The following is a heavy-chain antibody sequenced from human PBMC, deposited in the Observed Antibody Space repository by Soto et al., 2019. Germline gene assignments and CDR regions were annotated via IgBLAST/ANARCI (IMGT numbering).Heavy chain of an antibody. CDR1: GYNFIAYS. J-gene: IGHJ4*01. CDR2: VAGVNGDT. D-gene: IGHD2-15*01. Sequence: ASVKVSCKASGYNFIAYSMHWVRQAPGQSLEWMGWVAGVNGDTKHSQTFQGRVTLTRDTSASTGYMELTSLRPEDTAVYYCAGGIWWSCSVVYAMDYLDFWGQGTTVTVSS. V-gene: IGHV1-3*01. CDR3: AGGIWWSCSVVYAMDYLDF.